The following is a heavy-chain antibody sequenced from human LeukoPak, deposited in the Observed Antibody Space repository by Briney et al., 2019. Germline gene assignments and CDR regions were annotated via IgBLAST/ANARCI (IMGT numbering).Heavy chain of an antibody. V-gene: IGHV3-72*01. D-gene: IGHD3-10*01. CDR1: GFTFSDHY. J-gene: IGHJ6*02. Sequence: GGSLRLSCTVSGFTFSDHYMEWVRQAPGKGLEWVGRSRDKPHSYTTEYAASVQGRFTISRDDSKNSLYLQMNSLRAEDTAVYYCARHKWFGDFDYYYYGMDVWGQGTTVTVSS. CDR3: ARHKWFGDFDYYYYGMDV. CDR2: SRDKPHSYTT.